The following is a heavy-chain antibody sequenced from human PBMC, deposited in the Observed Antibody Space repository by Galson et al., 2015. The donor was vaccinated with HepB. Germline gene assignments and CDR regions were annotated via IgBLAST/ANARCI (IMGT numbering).Heavy chain of an antibody. V-gene: IGHV1-2*06. Sequence: QSGAEVKKPGESLKISCKASGYTFTDYYMHWVRQAPGQGLEWMGRINPNSGITNYAQKFQGRVTMTRDTSISTAYMELSRLRSDDTAVYYCARFSDYYDSSGYYYPLDAFDIWGQGTMVTVSS. D-gene: IGHD3-22*01. CDR1: GYTFTDYY. CDR3: ARFSDYYDSSGYYYPLDAFDI. J-gene: IGHJ3*02. CDR2: INPNSGIT.